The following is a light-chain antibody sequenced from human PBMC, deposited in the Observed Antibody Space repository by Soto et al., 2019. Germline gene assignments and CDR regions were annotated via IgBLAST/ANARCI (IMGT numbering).Light chain of an antibody. CDR2: SAS. Sequence: DIQMTQSPSSVSTSVGDRITITCRASQPIFNYLAWYQHRPGKAPKSLIYSASRLQSGVPSRFGGSGSGTDFTLTITSLQPEDFATYYCQQADSFPLTFGGGTKVEIK. CDR1: QPIFNY. CDR3: QQADSFPLT. J-gene: IGKJ4*01. V-gene: IGKV1-12*01.